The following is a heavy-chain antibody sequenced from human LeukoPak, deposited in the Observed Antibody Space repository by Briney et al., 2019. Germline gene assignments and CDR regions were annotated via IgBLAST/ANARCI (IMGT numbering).Heavy chain of an antibody. J-gene: IGHJ4*02. CDR1: GGTFSSYA. Sequence: ASVKVSCKASGGTFSSYAISWVRQAPGQGLEWMGIINPSGGSTSYAQKFQGRVTMTRDTSTSTVYMELSSLRSEDTAVYYCARDGARRLMRCYFDYWGQGTLVTVSS. V-gene: IGHV1-46*01. CDR3: ARDGARRLMRCYFDY. D-gene: IGHD1-14*01. CDR2: INPSGGST.